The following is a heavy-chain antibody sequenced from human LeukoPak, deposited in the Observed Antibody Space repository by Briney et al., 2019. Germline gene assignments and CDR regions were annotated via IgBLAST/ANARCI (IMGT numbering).Heavy chain of an antibody. CDR1: GGSISSSSYY. J-gene: IGHJ4*02. CDR2: IYYSGST. CDR3: ARRIAAAGTIFDY. V-gene: IGHV4-39*07. D-gene: IGHD6-13*01. Sequence: SETLSLTCTVSGGSISSSSYYWGWIRQPPGKGLEWIGSIYYSGSTYYNPSLKSRVTISVDTSKNQFSLKLRSVTAADTAVYYCARRIAAAGTIFDYWGQGTLVTVSS.